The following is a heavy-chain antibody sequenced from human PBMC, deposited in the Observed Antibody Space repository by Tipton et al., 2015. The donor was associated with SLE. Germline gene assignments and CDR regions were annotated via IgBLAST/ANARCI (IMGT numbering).Heavy chain of an antibody. CDR2: IYHSGST. V-gene: IGHV4-30-2*01. CDR3: VRGGGSSSGRWFDP. CDR1: GGSISSGGYS. Sequence: TLSLTCAVSGGSISSGGYSWSWIRQPPGKGLEWIGYIYHSGSTYYNPSLKSRVTISVDRSKNQFSLKLSSVTAADTAVYYCVRGGGSSSGRWFDPWGRGTLVTVSS. J-gene: IGHJ5*02. D-gene: IGHD3-10*01.